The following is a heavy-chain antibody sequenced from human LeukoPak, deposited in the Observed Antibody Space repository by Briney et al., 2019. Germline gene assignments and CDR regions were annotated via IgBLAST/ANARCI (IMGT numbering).Heavy chain of an antibody. CDR3: ARDWGRAFDI. D-gene: IGHD3-16*01. CDR2: ISTSSSTI. J-gene: IGHJ3*02. CDR1: GFTFTSYS. V-gene: IGHV3-48*04. Sequence: GGSLRLSCAASGFTFTSYSMNWVRQAPGKGLEWVSYISTSSSTIYYADSVKGRFTISSDNAKNSLYLQMNSLRAEDSAVYYCARDWGRAFDIWGQGTMVTVSS.